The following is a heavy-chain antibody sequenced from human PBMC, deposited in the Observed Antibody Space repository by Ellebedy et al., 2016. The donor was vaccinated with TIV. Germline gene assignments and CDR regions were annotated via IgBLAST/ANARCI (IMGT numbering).Heavy chain of an antibody. CDR1: GFTFSTYS. CDR3: ARVSQIWFGELLTRNYYYGMDV. Sequence: PGGSLRLSCAASGFTFSTYSMNWVRQAPGKGLEWVSYISSSSSTIHYADSVKGRFTISRDNAKNSLYLQMNSLRAEDTAVYYCARVSQIWFGELLTRNYYYGMDVWGQGTTVTVSS. V-gene: IGHV3-48*01. J-gene: IGHJ6*02. CDR2: ISSSSSTI. D-gene: IGHD3-10*01.